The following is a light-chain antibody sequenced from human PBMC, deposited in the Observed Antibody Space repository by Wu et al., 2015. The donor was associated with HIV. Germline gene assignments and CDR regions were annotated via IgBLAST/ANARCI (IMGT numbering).Light chain of an antibody. J-gene: IGKJ1*01. CDR3: QQYKNWPPSWT. V-gene: IGKV3-15*01. Sequence: EIVMTQSPATLSVSPGERATLSCRASQSVSNNLAWYQHKPGQAPRLLIYGASTRATGIPARFSGSGSGTEFTLTISSLRSEDFALYYCQQYKNWPPSWTFGQGTKVEIK. CDR1: QSVSNN. CDR2: GAS.